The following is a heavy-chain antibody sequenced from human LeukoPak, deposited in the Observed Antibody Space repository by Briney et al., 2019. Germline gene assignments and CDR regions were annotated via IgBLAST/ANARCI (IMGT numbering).Heavy chain of an antibody. V-gene: IGHV4-61*02. CDR2: IYTSGST. J-gene: IGHJ3*02. Sequence: SQTLSLTCTVSGGSISSGSYYWSWIRQPAGKGLEWIGRIYTSGSTNYNPSLKSRVTISVDTSKNHFSLKLSSVTAADTAVYYCARGIITMIVDDAFDIWGQGTMVTVSS. CDR1: GGSISSGSYY. D-gene: IGHD3-22*01. CDR3: ARGIITMIVDDAFDI.